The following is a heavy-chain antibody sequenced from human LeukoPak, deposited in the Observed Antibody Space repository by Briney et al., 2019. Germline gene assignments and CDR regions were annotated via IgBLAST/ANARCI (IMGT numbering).Heavy chain of an antibody. Sequence: GASVKVSCKASGYTFTSYYMHWVRQAPGQGLEWMGIINPSGGSTSYAQKFQGRVTMTRDTSTSTVYMELSSLRSEDTAAYYCARERRDGYNYYYYGMDVWGQGTTVTVSS. CDR3: ARERRDGYNYYYYGMDV. J-gene: IGHJ6*02. CDR1: GYTFTSYY. V-gene: IGHV1-46*01. CDR2: INPSGGST. D-gene: IGHD5-24*01.